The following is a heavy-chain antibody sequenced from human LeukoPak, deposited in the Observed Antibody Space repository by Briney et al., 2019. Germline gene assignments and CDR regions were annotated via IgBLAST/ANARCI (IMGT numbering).Heavy chain of an antibody. CDR3: VRALMVRGALDAFDI. J-gene: IGHJ3*02. V-gene: IGHV3-64D*06. CDR2: ISSDGGHT. D-gene: IGHD3-10*01. Sequence: GGSLRLSCSASGFTFSSNAMHWVRQAPGKGLEYVSAISSDGGHTYYADSVKGRFTISRDNSKNTLYLHMSSLRAEDTAVYYCVRALMVRGALDAFDIWGQGTMVTISS. CDR1: GFTFSSNA.